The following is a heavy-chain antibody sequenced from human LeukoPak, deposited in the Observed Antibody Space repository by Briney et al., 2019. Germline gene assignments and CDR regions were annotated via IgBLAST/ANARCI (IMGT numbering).Heavy chain of an antibody. Sequence: SETLSLTCTVSGYSISSGYYWGWIRRPPGKGLEWIGSIYHSGSTYYNPSLKSRVTISVDTSKNQFSLKLSSVTAADTAVYYCARGDSGSYFRMDVWGKGTTVTVSS. V-gene: IGHV4-38-2*02. CDR1: GYSISSGYY. D-gene: IGHD1-26*01. CDR3: ARGDSGSYFRMDV. J-gene: IGHJ6*04. CDR2: IYHSGST.